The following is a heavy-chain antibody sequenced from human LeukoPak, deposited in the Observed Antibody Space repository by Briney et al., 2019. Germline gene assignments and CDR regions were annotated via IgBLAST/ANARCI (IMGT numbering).Heavy chain of an antibody. CDR3: ASSTVEMATILDHD. D-gene: IGHD5-24*01. J-gene: IGHJ4*02. CDR1: EFTFSTYN. Sequence: PGGSLRLSCVASEFTFSTYNMNWVRQAPGKGLEWVSSISSTSSSIHYADSVKGRFTISRDNAKNSLYLQMNSLTAEDTAVYYCASSTVEMATILDHDWGQGTLVTVS. V-gene: IGHV3-21*01. CDR2: ISSTSSSI.